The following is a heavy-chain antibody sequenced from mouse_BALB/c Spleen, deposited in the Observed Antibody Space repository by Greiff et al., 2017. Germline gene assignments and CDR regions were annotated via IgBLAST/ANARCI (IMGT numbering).Heavy chain of an antibody. CDR3: ARNLLRYFDV. CDR2: ISDGGSYT. CDR1: GFTFSDYY. J-gene: IGHJ1*01. Sequence: EVKLMESGGGLVKPGGSLKLSCAASGFTFSDYYMYWVRQTPEKRLEWVATISDGGSYTYYPDSVKGRFTISRDNAKNNLYLQMSSLKSEDTAMYYCARNLLRYFDVWGAGTTVTVSS. D-gene: IGHD1-1*01. V-gene: IGHV5-4*02.